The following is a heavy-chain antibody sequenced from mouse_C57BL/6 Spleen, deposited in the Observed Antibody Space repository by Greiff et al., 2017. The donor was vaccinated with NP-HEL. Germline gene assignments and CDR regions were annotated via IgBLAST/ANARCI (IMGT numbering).Heavy chain of an antibody. V-gene: IGHV1-7*01. D-gene: IGHD2-4*01. CDR1: GYTFTSYW. CDR3: ARYYDYDCFAD. CDR2: INPSSGYT. Sequence: QVHVKQSGAELAKPGASVKLSCKASGYTFTSYWMHWVKQRPGQGLEWIGYINPSSGYTKYNQKFKDKATLTADKSSSTAYMQLSSLTYEDSAVYYCARYYDYDCFADWGQGTLVTVSA. J-gene: IGHJ3*01.